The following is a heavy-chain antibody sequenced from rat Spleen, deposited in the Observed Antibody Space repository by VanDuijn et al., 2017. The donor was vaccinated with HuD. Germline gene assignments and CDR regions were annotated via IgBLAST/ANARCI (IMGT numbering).Heavy chain of an antibody. J-gene: IGHJ2*01. CDR1: DYSITSSYG. CDR2: IHSAGST. D-gene: IGHD1-7*01. Sequence: EVQLQESGPGLVKPSQSLSLTCSVTDYSITSSYGWSWFRKFPGNKLEWMGYIHSAGSTNYNPSLKSRISITRDTSKNQFFLQLTSVIIEDTATYYCARLSYYGYNYFDYWGQGVMVTVSS. V-gene: IGHV3-3*01. CDR3: ARLSYYGYNYFDY.